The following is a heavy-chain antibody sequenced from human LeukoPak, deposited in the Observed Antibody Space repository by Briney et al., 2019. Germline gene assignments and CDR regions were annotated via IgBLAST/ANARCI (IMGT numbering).Heavy chain of an antibody. CDR3: AKDQYGGNPQYYFDY. J-gene: IGHJ4*02. CDR2: ISGSGGNT. CDR1: GFTFSDHY. V-gene: IGHV3-23*01. D-gene: IGHD4-23*01. Sequence: GGSLRLSCAVSGFTFSDHYMSWVRQAPGKGLDWVSAISGSGGNTYYTDSVKGRFTISRDNSKNTLYLQMNSLRAEDTAVYYCAKDQYGGNPQYYFDYWGQGTLVTVSS.